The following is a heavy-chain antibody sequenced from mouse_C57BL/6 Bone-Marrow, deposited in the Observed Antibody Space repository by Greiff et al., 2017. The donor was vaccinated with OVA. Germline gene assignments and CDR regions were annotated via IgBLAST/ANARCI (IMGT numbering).Heavy chain of an antibody. J-gene: IGHJ3*01. CDR3: AIRDWCAY. Sequence: VQLQQPGAELVKPGASVKVSCKASGYTFTSYWMHWVKQRPGQGLEWIGRIHPSDSDTNYNQKFKGKGTLTVDKSSSTTSMQLRSLTSEDSAVYYCAIRDWCAYWGQGTLVTVSA. V-gene: IGHV1-74*01. CDR2: IHPSDSDT. CDR1: GYTFTSYW.